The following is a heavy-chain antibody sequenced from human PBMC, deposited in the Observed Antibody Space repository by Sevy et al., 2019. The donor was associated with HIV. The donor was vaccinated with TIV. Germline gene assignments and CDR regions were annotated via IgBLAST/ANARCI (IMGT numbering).Heavy chain of an antibody. V-gene: IGHV1-69*13. J-gene: IGHJ4*02. CDR3: ARGGGNGWYYFDY. Sequence: GASVKVSCKASGGTFSSYGISWVRQAPGQGLEWMGGIIPILGTVNYAQKVQGRVTITADESTKTAYMELSSLRSEDTAVYYCARGGGNGWYYFDYWGQETLVTVSS. CDR2: IIPILGTV. D-gene: IGHD6-19*01. CDR1: GGTFSSYG.